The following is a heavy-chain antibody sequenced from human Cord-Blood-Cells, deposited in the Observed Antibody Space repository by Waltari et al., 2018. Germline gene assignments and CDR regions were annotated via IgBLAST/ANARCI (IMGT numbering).Heavy chain of an antibody. CDR1: AGSISSSSYS. D-gene: IGHD2-15*01. CDR2: IYYSGST. Sequence: LQLQESGPGLVKPSETLSLTCTVSAGSISSSSYSWGWIRQPHGKGLEWIGSIYYSGSTYYNPSLKSRVTISVDTSKNQFSLKLSSVTAADTAVYYCARHFHSGYCSGGSCNWFDPWGQGTLVTVSS. V-gene: IGHV4-39*01. J-gene: IGHJ5*02. CDR3: ARHFHSGYCSGGSCNWFDP.